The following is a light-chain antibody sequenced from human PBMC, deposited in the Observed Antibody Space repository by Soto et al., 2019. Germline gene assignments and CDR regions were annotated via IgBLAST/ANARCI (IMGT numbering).Light chain of an antibody. CDR1: QSLMSY. V-gene: IGKV3-20*01. CDR2: GAS. CDR3: QQYDSSPRT. J-gene: IGKJ1*01. Sequence: EVVLTQSPGTLSLSPGDRAALSCRASQSLMSYLAWYQQKPGQAPRLLIYGASTRLTGIPDRFIGSGSGTDFTLTISRLEPEDFAVYYCQQYDSSPRTFGQGTKVEIK.